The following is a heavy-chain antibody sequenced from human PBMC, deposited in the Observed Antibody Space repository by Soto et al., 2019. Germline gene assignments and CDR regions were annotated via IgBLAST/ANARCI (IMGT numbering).Heavy chain of an antibody. CDR2: ISTYNGNT. CDR3: ARGITTVRGVQYYYYGMDV. V-gene: IGHV1-18*01. D-gene: IGHD3-10*01. J-gene: IGHJ6*02. Sequence: QVQLVQSGAEVKKPGASVKVSCKASGYTFTSYGINWVRQAPGQGLEWMGWISTYNGNTNFAQNLQGRVSLTTDTSTSTAYMELRSLRFDDTAIYYCARGITTVRGVQYYYYGMDVWGQGTTVTVSS. CDR1: GYTFTSYG.